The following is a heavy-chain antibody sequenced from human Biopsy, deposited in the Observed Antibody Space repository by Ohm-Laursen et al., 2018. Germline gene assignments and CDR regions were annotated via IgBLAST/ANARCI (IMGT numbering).Heavy chain of an antibody. D-gene: IGHD3-22*01. CDR1: GLIFSDYY. Sequence: SLRLSCTAAGLIFSDYYMSWIRQAPGKGLEWIAYISARDGVVYYADSVKGRFTISRDNTNNSLYLQMTSPRPEDTAVFYCARGKYKDFSTGLPRPYHYTLDFWGPGTTVTVSS. CDR3: ARGKYKDFSTGLPRPYHYTLDF. V-gene: IGHV3-11*01. CDR2: ISARDGVV. J-gene: IGHJ6*02.